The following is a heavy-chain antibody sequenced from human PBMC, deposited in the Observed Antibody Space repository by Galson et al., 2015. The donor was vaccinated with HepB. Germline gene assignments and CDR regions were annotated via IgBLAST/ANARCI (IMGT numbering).Heavy chain of an antibody. CDR1: GFTFSSYD. V-gene: IGHV3-30*04. CDR2: ISNDGSNK. Sequence: SLRLSCAASGFTFSSYDMNWVRQAPGKGLEWVAVISNDGSNKYYADSVKGRFTISRDNSKNTRYLQMNSLRDEDTAVYYCARDSGSHALDYWGQGTLVTVSS. J-gene: IGHJ4*02. D-gene: IGHD1-26*01. CDR3: ARDSGSHALDY.